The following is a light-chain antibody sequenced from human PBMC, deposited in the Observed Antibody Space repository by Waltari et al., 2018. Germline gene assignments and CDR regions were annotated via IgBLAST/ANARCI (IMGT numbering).Light chain of an antibody. CDR1: LNISLN. CDR3: QQYKIYSRT. Sequence: DIQATQSPSILSASVGDSVTITCRASLNISLNLAWYQQKPGNAPKLQIYRTSRLYGGVPSRFSGSGSGIEFSLTISGLQPDDFATYFCQQYKIYSRTFGQGTRVEVK. V-gene: IGKV1-5*03. CDR2: RTS. J-gene: IGKJ1*01.